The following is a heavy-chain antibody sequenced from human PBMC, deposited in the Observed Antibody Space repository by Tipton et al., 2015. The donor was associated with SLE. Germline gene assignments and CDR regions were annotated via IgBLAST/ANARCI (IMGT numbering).Heavy chain of an antibody. D-gene: IGHD6-19*01. CDR2: INHSGST. CDR1: GGSFSGYY. V-gene: IGHV4-34*01. J-gene: IGHJ4*02. Sequence: TLSLTCAVYGGSFSGYYWSWNRQPPGKGLEWIGEINHSGSTNYNPSLKSRVTISVDTSKNQFSLKLSSVTAADTAVYYCARRAEQWLLDYWGQGTLVTVSS. CDR3: ARRAEQWLLDY.